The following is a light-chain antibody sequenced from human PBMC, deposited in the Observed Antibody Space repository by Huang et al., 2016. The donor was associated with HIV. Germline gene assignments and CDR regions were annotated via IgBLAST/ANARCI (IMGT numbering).Light chain of an antibody. V-gene: IGKV3-15*01. CDR2: GAS. CDR3: QQYNKWIT. CDR1: QSFITT. J-gene: IGKJ2*01. Sequence: VMTQSPATLSVSPGKSATLPCRASQSFITTLAWSQQSPVQAPRLLIYGASARASGVPARFSGSGSGTEFTLSINSLQSEDFGVYYCQQYNKWITFGQGTRLEIK.